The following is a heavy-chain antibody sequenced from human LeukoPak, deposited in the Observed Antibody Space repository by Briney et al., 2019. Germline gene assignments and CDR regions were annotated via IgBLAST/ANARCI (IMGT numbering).Heavy chain of an antibody. Sequence: PSETLSLTCTVSGASISSGTYSWSWIRQPPGEGLEWIGYIYHTGSTYYNPSLKGRVTISVDRSKNQFSLNLNFVTAADTALYYCARGDDSGSGRWFDPWGQGTLITVSS. J-gene: IGHJ5*02. CDR2: IYHTGST. CDR1: GASISSGTYS. D-gene: IGHD3-10*01. V-gene: IGHV4-30-2*01. CDR3: ARGDDSGSGRWFDP.